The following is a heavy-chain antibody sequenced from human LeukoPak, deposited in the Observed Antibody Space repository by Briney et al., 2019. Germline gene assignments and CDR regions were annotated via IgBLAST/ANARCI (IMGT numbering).Heavy chain of an antibody. CDR2: IKQDGSEK. CDR3: ASYGATDAAFDY. Sequence: GGSLRLSCAASGFTFSAYWMSWVRQSPGKGLEWVANIKQDGSEKNYVDSVKGRFTISRDNAKSSLYLQMNSLRVEDTAVYYCASYGATDAAFDYWGQGTLVTVSS. J-gene: IGHJ4*02. CDR1: GFTFSAYW. V-gene: IGHV3-7*02. D-gene: IGHD4/OR15-4a*01.